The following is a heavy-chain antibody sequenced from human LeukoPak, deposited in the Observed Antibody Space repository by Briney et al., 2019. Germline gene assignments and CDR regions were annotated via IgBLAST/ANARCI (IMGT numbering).Heavy chain of an antibody. J-gene: IGHJ5*02. D-gene: IGHD3-10*01. CDR2: IFPILGIA. V-gene: IGHV1-69*04. CDR3: ARVGSESLSS. Sequence: SVKVSCKASGGTFSSYAISWVRQAPGQGLEWMGRIFPILGIANYAQKFQGRVTITADKSTSTAYMELSSLRSEDTAVYYCARVGSESLSSWGQGTLVTVSS. CDR1: GGTFSSYA.